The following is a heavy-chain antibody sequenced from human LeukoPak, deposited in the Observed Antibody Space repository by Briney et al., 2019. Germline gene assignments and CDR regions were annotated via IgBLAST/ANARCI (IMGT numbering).Heavy chain of an antibody. Sequence: SETLSLTCAVSGVSISSNLWWAWVRQPPGKGLEWIAEIHHGGSINYNPSLKSRVTISVDKAKNQFSLNLNSVTAADTAVYYCARGGDRSFDYWGQGTLVTVSS. CDR3: ARGGDRSFDY. D-gene: IGHD3-10*01. CDR2: IHHGGSI. J-gene: IGHJ4*02. CDR1: GVSISSNLW. V-gene: IGHV4-4*02.